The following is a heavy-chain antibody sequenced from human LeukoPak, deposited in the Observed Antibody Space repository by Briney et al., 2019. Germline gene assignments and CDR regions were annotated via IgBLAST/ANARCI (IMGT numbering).Heavy chain of an antibody. CDR1: GFTFDDYA. Sequence: GGSLRLSCAASGFTFDDYAMHWVRQAPGKGLEWVSLISGDGGSTYYADSVKGRFTISRDNSKNSLYLQMNSLRTEDTALYYCQKERQRTKAAKNLNNWGKGTLVTVCS. D-gene: IGHD6-13*01. V-gene: IGHV3-43*02. J-gene: IGHJ4*02. CDR3: QKERQRTKAAKNLNN. CDR2: ISGDGGST.